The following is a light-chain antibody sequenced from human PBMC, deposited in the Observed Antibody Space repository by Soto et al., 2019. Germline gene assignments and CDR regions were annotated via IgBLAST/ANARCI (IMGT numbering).Light chain of an antibody. CDR3: QQSYNIPIT. Sequence: IHLTQSPSLLFAHLGDRVTITCRASQSISSYLNWYQQKPGKAPKLLIYAASTLQSGVPSRFSGSGSGTDFTLIISSLQPEDFATFYCQQSYNIPITFGQGTRLEIK. V-gene: IGKV1-39*01. J-gene: IGKJ5*01. CDR2: AAS. CDR1: QSISSY.